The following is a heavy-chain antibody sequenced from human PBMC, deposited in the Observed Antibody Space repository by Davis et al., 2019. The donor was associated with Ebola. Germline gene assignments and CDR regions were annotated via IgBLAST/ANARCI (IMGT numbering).Heavy chain of an antibody. V-gene: IGHV4-59*01. CDR1: GDSIGTYY. Sequence: MPSETLSLTCTVSGDSIGTYYWSWIRQPPGKRLEWIGYIYHSGITKYNPSLKSRVTISVDTSRNQMSLKLSSVTAADTAVYYCARDLWDYYYGMDVWGKGTTVTVSS. CDR2: IYHSGIT. J-gene: IGHJ6*04. CDR3: ARDLWDYYYGMDV. D-gene: IGHD3-16*01.